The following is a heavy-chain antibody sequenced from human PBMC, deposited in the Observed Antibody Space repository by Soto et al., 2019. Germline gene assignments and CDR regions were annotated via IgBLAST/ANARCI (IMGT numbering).Heavy chain of an antibody. D-gene: IGHD3-10*01. V-gene: IGHV1-69*01. Sequence: QVQLVQSGAEVKKPGSSVKVSCKASGGTFSSYAISWVRQAPGQGLEWMGGIIPIFGTANYAQKFQGRVTITADESTSTAYMELSSLRSEDTAVYYCAREDGTVWFGEFLSGNWFDPWGQGTLVTVSS. CDR1: GGTFSSYA. CDR2: IIPIFGTA. CDR3: AREDGTVWFGEFLSGNWFDP. J-gene: IGHJ5*02.